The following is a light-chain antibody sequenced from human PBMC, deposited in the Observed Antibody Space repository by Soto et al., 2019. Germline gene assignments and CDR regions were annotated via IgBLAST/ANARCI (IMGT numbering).Light chain of an antibody. Sequence: EIVLTQSPGTLSLSPGERATLSCRASQSVSSSYLAWYQQKPGQAPRLLIYGASSRATGIPDRFSGRGSGTEFTLTISSLQSEDFAVYYCQQYRNWPRTFGQGTKVDIK. V-gene: IGKV3-20*01. CDR1: QSVSSSY. CDR3: QQYRNWPRT. J-gene: IGKJ1*01. CDR2: GAS.